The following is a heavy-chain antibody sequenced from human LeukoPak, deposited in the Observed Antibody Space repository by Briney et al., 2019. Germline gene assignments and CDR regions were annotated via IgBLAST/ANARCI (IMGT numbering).Heavy chain of an antibody. Sequence: GGSLRLSCAASGFTFSSYAMHWVRQAPGKGLEWVAVISYDGSNKHYAHSVKGRFPISRDNSKNTLYLQMNSLRAEDTAVYYCARRRAGFLNYYGMDVWGQGTTVTVSS. CDR3: ARRRAGFLNYYGMDV. V-gene: IGHV3-30-3*01. D-gene: IGHD5-24*01. CDR1: GFTFSSYA. CDR2: ISYDGSNK. J-gene: IGHJ6*02.